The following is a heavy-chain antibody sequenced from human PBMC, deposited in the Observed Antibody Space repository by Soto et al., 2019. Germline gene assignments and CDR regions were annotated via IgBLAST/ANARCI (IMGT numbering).Heavy chain of an antibody. CDR2: ISGSGGST. J-gene: IGHJ4*02. D-gene: IGHD5-12*01. V-gene: IGHV3-23*01. CDR3: AKDLEGIGGYDPPEHIFDY. Sequence: GGSLRLSCAASGFTFSSYAMSWVRQAPGKGLEWVSAISGSGGSTYYADSVKGRFTISRDNSKNTLYLQMNSLRAEDTAVYYCAKDLEGIGGYDPPEHIFDYWGQGTPVTVSS. CDR1: GFTFSSYA.